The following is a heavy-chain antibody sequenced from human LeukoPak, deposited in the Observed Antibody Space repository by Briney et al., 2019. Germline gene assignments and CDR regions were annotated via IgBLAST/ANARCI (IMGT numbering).Heavy chain of an antibody. CDR3: AKLPMVRGVYGTVDY. CDR2: IGGSGGSP. V-gene: IGHV3-23*01. Sequence: GGSLRLSCAASGFTFSTYAMSWVRQAPGKGLEWVSAIGGSGGSPYYADSVKGRFTISRDNSKNTLYLQMNSLRAEDTAVYYCAKLPMVRGVYGTVDYWGQGTLVTVSS. D-gene: IGHD3-10*01. J-gene: IGHJ4*02. CDR1: GFTFSTYA.